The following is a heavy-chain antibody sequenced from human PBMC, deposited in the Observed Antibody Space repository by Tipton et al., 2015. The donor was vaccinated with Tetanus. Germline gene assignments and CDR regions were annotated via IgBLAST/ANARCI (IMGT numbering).Heavy chain of an antibody. CDR3: ARGQAAGFTVGYYYYYYGMDV. CDR2: IYYSGST. Sequence: TLSLTCTVSGGSISSYYWSWIRQPPGKGLEWIGYIYYSGSTNYNPSLESRVTISVDTSKNQFSLKLSSVTAADTAVYYCARGQAAGFTVGYYYYYYGMDVWGQGTTVTVSS. J-gene: IGHJ6*02. D-gene: IGHD6-13*01. V-gene: IGHV4-59*12. CDR1: GGSISSYY.